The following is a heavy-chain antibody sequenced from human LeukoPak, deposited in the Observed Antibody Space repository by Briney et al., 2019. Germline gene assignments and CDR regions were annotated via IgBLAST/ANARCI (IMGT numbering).Heavy chain of an antibody. CDR1: GFTVSNNY. CDR2: IYGGDST. Sequence: GGSLRLSCAASGFTVSNNYMSWVRQAPGKGLEWVSVIYGGDSTYYADSVKGRFTISRGNSKNTLYLQMNSLRAEDTAVYYCARGRPRKFEYSSSSNLIDYWGQGTLVTVSS. V-gene: IGHV3-66*01. CDR3: ARGRPRKFEYSSSSNLIDY. D-gene: IGHD6-6*01. J-gene: IGHJ4*02.